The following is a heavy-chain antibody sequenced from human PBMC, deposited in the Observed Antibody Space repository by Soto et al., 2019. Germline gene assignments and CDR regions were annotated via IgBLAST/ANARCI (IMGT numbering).Heavy chain of an antibody. CDR1: GFTFSSYS. Sequence: VQLVESGGGVVQPGRSLRLSCAASGFTFSSYSMNWVRQAPGKGLEWVSSISSSSSYIYYADSVKGRFTISRDNAKNSLYLQMNSLRAEDTAVYYCARVRGGLSLIWSEFLIYGSGSSNDAFDIWGQGTMVTVSS. CDR2: ISSSSSYI. V-gene: IGHV3-21*01. CDR3: ARVRGGLSLIWSEFLIYGSGSSNDAFDI. D-gene: IGHD3-10*01. J-gene: IGHJ3*02.